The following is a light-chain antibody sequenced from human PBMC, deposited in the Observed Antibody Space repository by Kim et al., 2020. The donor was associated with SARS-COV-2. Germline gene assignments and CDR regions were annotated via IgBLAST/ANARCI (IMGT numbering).Light chain of an antibody. J-gene: IGLJ3*02. CDR3: GTWDDSLNGWV. Sequence: GQSDTVSSSCSGSNIESYGVNWYQHVPGPSPQLLIHSFIQRPSGVPGRFSGSKSDTSASLTISGLQAEDEADYYCGTWDDSLNGWVFGGGTQLTVL. CDR1: GSNIESYG. CDR2: SFI. V-gene: IGLV1-44*01.